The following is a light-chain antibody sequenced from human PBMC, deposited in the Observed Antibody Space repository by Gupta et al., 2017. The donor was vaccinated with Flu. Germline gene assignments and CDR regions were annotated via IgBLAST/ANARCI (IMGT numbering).Light chain of an antibody. CDR3: QHHNSNTPLT. V-gene: IGKV1-5*03. Sequence: DIQMTQSPSTLSASVGDRVTITCRASQTIGSWLAWYQQKPGKAPNLLIYKASTMQEDVPSRIIGSGVGTEFSTITISRQQDDYAAYYCQHHNSNTPLTFGQGTKVEVK. CDR2: KAS. CDR1: QTIGSW. J-gene: IGKJ1*01.